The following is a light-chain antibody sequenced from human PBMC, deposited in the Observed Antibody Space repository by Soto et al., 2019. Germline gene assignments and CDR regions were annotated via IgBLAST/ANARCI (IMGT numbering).Light chain of an antibody. J-gene: IGKJ5*01. CDR3: QQSYNSPPIT. Sequence: DVQMTQSPSSLSASVGGRFAITFLASQSISSYLNWYQQKPGKAPKLLIYLTSSLQSGVPSRFSGSGSGTDFTLTINSLQPEDFATYYCQQSYNSPPITFGQGTRLEIK. CDR2: LTS. V-gene: IGKV1-39*01. CDR1: QSISSY.